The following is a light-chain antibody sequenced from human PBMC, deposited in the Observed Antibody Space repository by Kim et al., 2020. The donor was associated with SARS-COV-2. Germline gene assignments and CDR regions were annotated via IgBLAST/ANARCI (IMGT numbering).Light chain of an antibody. CDR2: EDN. V-gene: IGLV6-57*03. Sequence: NFMLTQPHSVSESPGKTVTISCTRSSGSIASNYVQWYQQRPGSAPTPVIYEDNQRPSGVPDRFSGSIDSSSNSASLTISGLKTEDEADNYCQSYESNFWVFGGGTQLTVL. J-gene: IGLJ3*02. CDR1: SGSIASNY. CDR3: QSYESNFWV.